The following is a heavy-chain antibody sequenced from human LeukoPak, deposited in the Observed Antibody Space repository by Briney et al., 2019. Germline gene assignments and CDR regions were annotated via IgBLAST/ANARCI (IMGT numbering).Heavy chain of an antibody. CDR3: AREIVGGFNPGAY. D-gene: IGHD1-14*01. CDR2: IHRSGST. Sequence: SETLSLTCTVSPDSTTSNFWSWVRQPPGQGLEWIGEIHRSGSTNYNPSLQSRVTISMDRSKTQIALELSSVTAADTAVYYCAREIVGGFNPGAYWGQGTLVTVSS. V-gene: IGHV4-4*02. J-gene: IGHJ4*02. CDR1: PDSTTSNF.